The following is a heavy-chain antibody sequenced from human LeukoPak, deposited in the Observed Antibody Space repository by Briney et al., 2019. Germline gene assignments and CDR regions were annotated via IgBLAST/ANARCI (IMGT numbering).Heavy chain of an antibody. CDR1: GFTFSSYA. CDR3: AKDPTRVVPAAENSDY. Sequence: GGSLRLSCAASGFTFSSYAMSWVRQAPGKGLEWVSAISGSGGSTYYADSVKGRFTISRDNSKNTLYLQMNSLRAEDTAVYYCAKDPTRVVPAAENSDYWGQGTLVTVSS. J-gene: IGHJ4*02. D-gene: IGHD2-2*01. CDR2: ISGSGGST. V-gene: IGHV3-23*01.